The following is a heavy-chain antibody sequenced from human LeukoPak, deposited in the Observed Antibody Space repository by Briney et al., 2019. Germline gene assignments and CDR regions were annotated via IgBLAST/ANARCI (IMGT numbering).Heavy chain of an antibody. Sequence: KPSQTLSLTCAISGDSVSSNSAAWNWIRQSPSRGLEWLGRTYYRSKWYNDYAVSVKSRITINPDTSKNQFSLQLNSVTPEDTAVYYCARGGFTAGTTRLYYYYGMDVWGQGTTVTVSS. D-gene: IGHD1-1*01. J-gene: IGHJ6*02. CDR2: TYYRSKWYN. CDR1: GDSVSSNSAA. CDR3: ARGGFTAGTTRLYYYYGMDV. V-gene: IGHV6-1*01.